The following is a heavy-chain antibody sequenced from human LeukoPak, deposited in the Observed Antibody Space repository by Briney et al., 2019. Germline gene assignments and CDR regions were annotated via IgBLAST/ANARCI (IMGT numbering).Heavy chain of an antibody. CDR2: INHSGST. J-gene: IGHJ4*02. CDR1: GGSFSGYY. CDR3: ARRYEGSGYAYDY. V-gene: IGHV4-34*01. Sequence: ETLSLTCVVYGGSFSGYYWNWIRQPPGKGLEWIGEINHSGSTNYNPSLKSRVTIFVDTSKKQISLKLNSVTAADTAVYYCARRYEGSGYAYDYWGQGILVTVSS. D-gene: IGHD3-22*01.